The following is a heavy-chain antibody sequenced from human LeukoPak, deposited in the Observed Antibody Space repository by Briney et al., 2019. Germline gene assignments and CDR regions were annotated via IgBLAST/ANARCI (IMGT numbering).Heavy chain of an antibody. CDR3: ARGLYFDSTGYSSQRFDP. CDR2: MNPNSGNT. Sequence: ASVKVSCKASGYTFTSYDINWVRQATGQGLEWMGWMNPNSGNTSYAQQFQGRITMTRNTSISTAYMELSSLRSDDAAVYYCARGLYFDSTGYSSQRFDPWGQGTLVTVFS. V-gene: IGHV1-8*01. J-gene: IGHJ5*02. D-gene: IGHD3-22*01. CDR1: GYTFTSYD.